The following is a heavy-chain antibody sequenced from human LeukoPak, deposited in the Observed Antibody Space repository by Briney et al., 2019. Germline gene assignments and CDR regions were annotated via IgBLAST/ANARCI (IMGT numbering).Heavy chain of an antibody. CDR1: GFSLSTSGMR. CDR3: ARQYYYDSSGYYGVDY. V-gene: IGHV2-70*04. J-gene: IGHJ4*02. CDR2: IDWDDDK. D-gene: IGHD3-22*01. Sequence: SGPTLVNPTQTLTLTCTFSGFSLSTSGMRVSWIRQPPGKALEWLARIDWDDDKFYSTSLKTRLTISKDTSKNRVVLTMTNMDPVDTATYYCARQYYYDSSGYYGVDYWGQGTLVTVSS.